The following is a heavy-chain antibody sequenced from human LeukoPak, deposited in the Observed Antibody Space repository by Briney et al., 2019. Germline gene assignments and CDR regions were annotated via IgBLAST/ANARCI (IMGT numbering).Heavy chain of an antibody. CDR3: ARDSSGPGWFDP. V-gene: IGHV3-9*01. J-gene: IGHJ5*02. Sequence: GGSLRLSCAASGFTFDDYAMHWVRQAPGKGLEWVSGISWNSGSIGYADSVKGRFTISRDNAKNSLYLQMNSLRAEDTAVYYCARDSSGPGWFDPWGQGTLVTVSS. CDR1: GFTFDDYA. CDR2: ISWNSGSI.